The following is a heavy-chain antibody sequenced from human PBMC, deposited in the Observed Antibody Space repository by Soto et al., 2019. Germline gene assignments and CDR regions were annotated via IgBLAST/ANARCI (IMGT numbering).Heavy chain of an antibody. Sequence: SVKVSCKASGGTFSSYAISWVRQAPGQGLEWMGGIIPIFGTANYAQKFQGRVTITADESTSTAYMELSSLRSEDTAVYYCARNYIAAPGTNDIWGQGTMVTVSS. CDR1: GGTFSSYA. CDR3: ARNYIAAPGTNDI. J-gene: IGHJ3*02. CDR2: IIPIFGTA. D-gene: IGHD6-13*01. V-gene: IGHV1-69*13.